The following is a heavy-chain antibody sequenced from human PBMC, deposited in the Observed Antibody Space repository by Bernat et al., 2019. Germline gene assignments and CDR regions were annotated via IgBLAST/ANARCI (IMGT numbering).Heavy chain of an antibody. Sequence: QVQLQESGPGLVKPSQTLSLTCTVSGGSISSGGYSWNWIRQHPGKGLEWIGYIYYSGNTYYNPSLKSRVSISVDTSKNQFSLKLSSVTAADTAVYYCARGGYDFWSGYYTGGGSRGVYYMDVWGKGTTVTVSS. V-gene: IGHV4-31*03. CDR2: IYYSGNT. CDR3: ARGGYDFWSGYYTGGGSRGVYYMDV. CDR1: GGSISSGGYS. D-gene: IGHD3-3*01. J-gene: IGHJ6*03.